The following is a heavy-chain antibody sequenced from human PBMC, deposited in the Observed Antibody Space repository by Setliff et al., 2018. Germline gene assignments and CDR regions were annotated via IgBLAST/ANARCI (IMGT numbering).Heavy chain of an antibody. Sequence: GGSLRLSCVASGFDFSSYGMHWVRQAPGKGLEWVTLIRYDSSTRHYADSVKGRFSVSRDNSKNTLYLQMNSLRAEDTAFYYCARTYCSDTSCYDYYYYMDVWGKGTTVTVSS. D-gene: IGHD2-2*01. CDR1: GFDFSSYG. J-gene: IGHJ6*03. CDR3: ARTYCSDTSCYDYYYYMDV. V-gene: IGHV3-30*02. CDR2: IRYDSSTR.